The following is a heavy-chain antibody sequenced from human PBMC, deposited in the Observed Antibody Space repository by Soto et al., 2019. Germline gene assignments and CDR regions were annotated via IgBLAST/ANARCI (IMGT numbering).Heavy chain of an antibody. J-gene: IGHJ4*02. CDR2: INRDGSSI. Sequence: EVQLVESGGGLVQPGGSLRLSCAASGFTFSSYWMHWVRQAPGKGLVWVSRINRDGSSINYADSARGRVTISRDNAKNTLYLQVNGLRAEDTAVYYCAREIATTGEYYSDYWGQGILVTVSS. D-gene: IGHD6-13*01. CDR1: GFTFSSYW. CDR3: AREIATTGEYYSDY. V-gene: IGHV3-74*01.